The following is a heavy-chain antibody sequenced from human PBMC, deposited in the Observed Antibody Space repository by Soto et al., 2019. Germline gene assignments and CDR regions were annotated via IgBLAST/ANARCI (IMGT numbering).Heavy chain of an antibody. V-gene: IGHV5-51*01. Sequence: GESLKISCKGSGYSFTSYWIGWVRQMPGKGLEWMGIIYPGDSDTRYSPPFQGQVTISADKSISTAYLQWSSLKASDTAMYYCARSGIAARPSSWFDPWGQGTLVTVSS. D-gene: IGHD6-6*01. CDR3: ARSGIAARPSSWFDP. CDR1: GYSFTSYW. J-gene: IGHJ5*02. CDR2: IYPGDSDT.